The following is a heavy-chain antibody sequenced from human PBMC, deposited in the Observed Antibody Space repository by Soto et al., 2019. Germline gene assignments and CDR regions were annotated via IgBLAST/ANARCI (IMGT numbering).Heavy chain of an antibody. CDR2: INPNSGDA. V-gene: IGHV1-2*02. Sequence: QVQLVHSGAELKKPGASVKVSSKASGYTFTAYAMHWVRQAPGQGLEWMGWINPNSGDATYAQKFQGRVTMTMDTSITTAYMELSSLSYDDTAVYYCAREASAVLALDDWGQGTLVTVSS. CDR1: GYTFTAYA. CDR3: AREASAVLALDD. D-gene: IGHD6-19*01. J-gene: IGHJ4*02.